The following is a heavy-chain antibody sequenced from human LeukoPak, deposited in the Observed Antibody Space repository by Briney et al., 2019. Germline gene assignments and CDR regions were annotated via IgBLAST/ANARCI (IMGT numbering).Heavy chain of an antibody. J-gene: IGHJ4*02. CDR2: ISDSGGTT. Sequence: GGSLRLSCAASGFTFTNNAMSWVRQAPGKGLEWVSLISDSGGTTYYADSVKGRFTLPRDNSKHTVYLQKNRLRVEDTGVYYCVKKFTNILYSDYWGQGTLVTVSS. CDR1: GFTFTNNA. V-gene: IGHV3-23*01. CDR3: VKKFTNILYSDY. D-gene: IGHD2-8*01.